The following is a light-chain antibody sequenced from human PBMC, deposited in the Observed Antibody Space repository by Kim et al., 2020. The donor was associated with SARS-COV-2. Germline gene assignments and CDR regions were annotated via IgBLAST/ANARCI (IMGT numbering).Light chain of an antibody. CDR3: CSYAGSYPLL. CDR1: ISEVGDNTY. J-gene: IGLJ2*01. Sequence: QYFTRYCTGTISEVGDNTYVAPYQQDPDKAPKLMTYDLSKRRSGVPDPFSGSRSGNTASLTISGLQAEDEADYYCCSYAGSYPLLFGGGTQLTVL. CDR2: DLS. V-gene: IGLV2-11*01.